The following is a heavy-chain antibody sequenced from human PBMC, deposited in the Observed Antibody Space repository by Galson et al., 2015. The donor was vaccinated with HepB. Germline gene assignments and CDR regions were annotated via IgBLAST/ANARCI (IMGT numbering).Heavy chain of an antibody. V-gene: IGHV3-23*01. D-gene: IGHD2-2*01. Sequence: SLRLSCAASGFTFSSYAMSWVRQAPGKGLEWVSAISGSGGSTYYADSVKGRFTISRDNSKDTLYLQMNSLRAEDTAVYYCARAFDIVVVPAAPVDYWGQGTLVTASS. CDR1: GFTFSSYA. CDR2: ISGSGGST. CDR3: ARAFDIVVVPAAPVDY. J-gene: IGHJ4*02.